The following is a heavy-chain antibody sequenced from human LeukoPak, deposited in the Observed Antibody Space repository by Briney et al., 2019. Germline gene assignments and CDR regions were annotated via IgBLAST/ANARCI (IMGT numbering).Heavy chain of an antibody. Sequence: ASVKVSCKASGYSFTGYFILWMRQAPGQGLEWMGWINPHSGSTNYAPKFQGRVTSTRDTSINTVYLQLTSLRPDDTAIYYCARRGLAASSDSWGRGTLVTVSS. D-gene: IGHD2-15*01. V-gene: IGHV1-2*02. J-gene: IGHJ4*02. CDR2: INPHSGST. CDR1: GYSFTGYF. CDR3: ARRGLAASSDS.